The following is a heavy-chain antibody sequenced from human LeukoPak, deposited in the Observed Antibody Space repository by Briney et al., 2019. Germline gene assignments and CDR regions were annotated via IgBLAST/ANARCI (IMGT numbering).Heavy chain of an antibody. CDR2: IWYDGSNK. J-gene: IGHJ6*03. Sequence: PGGSLRLSCAASGFTFSSYGMHWVRQAPGKGLEWVAVIWYDGSNKYYADSVKGRFTISRDNSKNTLYLQMNSLRAEDTAVYYCAKDRGKRTGYYYMDVWGKGTTVTVSS. CDR1: GFTFSSYG. D-gene: IGHD3-10*01. V-gene: IGHV3-33*06. CDR3: AKDRGKRTGYYYMDV.